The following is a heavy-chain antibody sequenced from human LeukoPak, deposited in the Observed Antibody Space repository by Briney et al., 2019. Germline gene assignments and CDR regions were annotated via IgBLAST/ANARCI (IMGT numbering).Heavy chain of an antibody. CDR3: AKDGDYYDSSGYWADFDY. J-gene: IGHJ4*02. CDR2: ISGSGGST. D-gene: IGHD3-22*01. CDR1: GFTFSSYW. V-gene: IGHV3-23*01. Sequence: PGGSLRLSCAASGFTFSSYWMSWVRQAPGKGLEWVSAISGSGGSTYYADSVKGRFTISRDNSKNTLYPQMNSLRAEDTAVYYCAKDGDYYDSSGYWADFDYWGQGTLVTVSS.